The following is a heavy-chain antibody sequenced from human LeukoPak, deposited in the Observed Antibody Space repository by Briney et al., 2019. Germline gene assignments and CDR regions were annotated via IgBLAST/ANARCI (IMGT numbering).Heavy chain of an antibody. J-gene: IGHJ4*02. CDR3: ARANYGSGSYYSGEFDY. D-gene: IGHD3-10*01. V-gene: IGHV4-59*01. Sequence: PSETLSLTCTVSGGSISSYYWSWIRQPPGKELEWIGYIYYSGSTNYNPSLKSRVTISVDPSKNQFSLKLSSVTAADTAVYYCARANYGSGSYYSGEFDYWGQGTLVTVSS. CDR1: GGSISSYY. CDR2: IYYSGST.